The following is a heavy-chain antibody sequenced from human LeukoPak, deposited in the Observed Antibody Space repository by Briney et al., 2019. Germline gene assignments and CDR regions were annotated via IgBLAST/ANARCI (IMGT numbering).Heavy chain of an antibody. CDR1: GFSLSDYW. Sequence: GGSLRLSCAASGFSLSDYWMSWVRQAPGKGLEWVANIKQDGGEKYYVDSVRGRFTISRDNSKNTLYLQMNSLRAEDTAVYYCARDYITMVRGVMGPNYYGMDVWGQGTTVTVSS. J-gene: IGHJ6*02. V-gene: IGHV3-7*01. CDR2: IKQDGGEK. CDR3: ARDYITMVRGVMGPNYYGMDV. D-gene: IGHD3-10*01.